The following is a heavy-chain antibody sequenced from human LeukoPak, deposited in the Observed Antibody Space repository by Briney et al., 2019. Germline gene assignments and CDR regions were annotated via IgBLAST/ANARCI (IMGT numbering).Heavy chain of an antibody. CDR3: ARQLGYCSAGTCYFDY. CDR1: GFTFSTND. D-gene: IGHD2-15*01. V-gene: IGHV3-23*01. J-gene: IGHJ4*02. CDR2: ISGSGGST. Sequence: PGGSLRLSCAASGFTFSTNDMSWVRQAPGMGLEWVSAISGSGGSTYYADSVKGRFTISRDNSKNTLYLQINSLRAEDTAIYYCARQLGYCSAGTCYFDYWGQGTLVTVSS.